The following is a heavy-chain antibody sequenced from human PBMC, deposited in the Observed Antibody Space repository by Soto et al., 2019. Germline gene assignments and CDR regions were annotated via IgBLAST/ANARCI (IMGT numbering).Heavy chain of an antibody. CDR2: IIPILGTA. CDR1: GGTFSSYA. J-gene: IGHJ4*02. D-gene: IGHD4-4*01. CDR3: ARGWFYSNLDY. V-gene: IGHV1-69*01. Sequence: QVQLVHSGAEVKKPGSSVKGSCKASGGTFSSYAISWVRQAPGQGLEWMGGIIPILGTANYAQKFQGRVTITADESTSTAYMGLSSLRSEDTAVYYCARGWFYSNLDYWGQGTLVTVSS.